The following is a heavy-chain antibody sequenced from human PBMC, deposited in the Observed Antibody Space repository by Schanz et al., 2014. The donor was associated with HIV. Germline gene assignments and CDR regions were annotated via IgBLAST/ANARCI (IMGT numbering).Heavy chain of an antibody. CDR3: ARGLVGGGF. J-gene: IGHJ4*02. CDR1: GGTFSTYS. CDR2: ISVYNGNT. V-gene: IGHV1-18*01. Sequence: QVQLVQSGAEVKKPGSSVTVSCKASGGTFSTYSISWVRQAPGQGLEWMGWISVYNGNTNYSEKLQGRVTMTTDTSTSTAYMELRSLRSDDTAVYYCARGLVGGGFWGQETLVTVSS. D-gene: IGHD1-26*01.